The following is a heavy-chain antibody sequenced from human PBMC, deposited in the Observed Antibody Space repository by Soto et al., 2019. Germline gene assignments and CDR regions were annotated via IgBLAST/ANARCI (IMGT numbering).Heavy chain of an antibody. V-gene: IGHV2-5*02. D-gene: IGHD1-26*01. CDR1: GFSLSTSGVG. J-gene: IGHJ4*02. CDR2: IFWDDDK. Sequence: QITLKESGPTVVSPTQTLTLTCTFSGFSLSTSGVGVAWIRQPTGKALERLALIFWDDDKRYSPSLMTTLSVTKATSKAQVVLTMTNGDPMNTATYSGAYTGQPVSASQALDFWGPGALVIVSS. CDR3: AYTGQPVSASQALDF.